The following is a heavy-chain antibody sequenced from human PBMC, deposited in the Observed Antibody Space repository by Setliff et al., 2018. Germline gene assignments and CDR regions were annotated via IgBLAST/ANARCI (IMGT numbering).Heavy chain of an antibody. J-gene: IGHJ6*03. CDR1: GDSISSRTYY. V-gene: IGHV4-61*09. Sequence: PSETLSLTCTVSGDSISSRTYYWSWIRQPAGKGLEWIGHIYTSWSTIYNPSLKSRLTISLDTSKNQFSLNLSSVTAADTAVYYCARMSGFQYMDVWGKGTTVTVS. CDR3: ARMSGFQYMDV. CDR2: IYTSWST. D-gene: IGHD3-3*01.